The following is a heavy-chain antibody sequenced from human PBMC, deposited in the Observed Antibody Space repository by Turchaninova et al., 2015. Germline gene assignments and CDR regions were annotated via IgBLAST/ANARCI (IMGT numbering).Heavy chain of an antibody. CDR3: ARGVYDSNLFWYFDL. V-gene: IGHV1-18*01. J-gene: IGHJ2*01. CDR1: GYNFPSYA. D-gene: IGHD3-22*01. Sequence: QVQLVQSGAEVKKPGASVQVSCRASGYNFPSYAIGGVRQAPGQGREWTGCIRPYNGNTNYAQKLQGRVTLTTDTSASTAYMELRSLRSDDTAVYYCARGVYDSNLFWYFDLWGRGTLVTVSS. CDR2: IRPYNGNT.